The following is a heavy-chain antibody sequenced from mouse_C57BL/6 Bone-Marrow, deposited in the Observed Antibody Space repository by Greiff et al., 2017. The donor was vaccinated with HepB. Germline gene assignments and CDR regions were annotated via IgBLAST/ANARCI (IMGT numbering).Heavy chain of an antibody. J-gene: IGHJ3*01. V-gene: IGHV14-4*01. CDR3: TLRSFAY. D-gene: IGHD1-1*01. Sequence: EVQLQQSGAELVRPGASVKLSCTASGFNIKDDYMHWVKQRPEQGLEWIGWIDPENGDTEYASKFQGKATITADTSSNTAYLQLSSLTSKDTAVYYCTLRSFAYWGQGTLVTVSA. CDR1: GFNIKDDY. CDR2: IDPENGDT.